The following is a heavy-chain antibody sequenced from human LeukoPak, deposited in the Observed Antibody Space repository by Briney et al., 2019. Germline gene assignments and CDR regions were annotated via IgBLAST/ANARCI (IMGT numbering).Heavy chain of an antibody. J-gene: IGHJ4*02. CDR3: ARDSAIAARRGVGY. CDR2: INTNTGNP. Sequence: ASVKVSCKASGGTFSSYAISWVRQAPGQGLEWMGWINTNTGNPTYAQGFTGRFVFSLGTSVSTAYLQISSLKAEDTAVYYCARDSAIAARRGVGYWGQGTLVTVSS. V-gene: IGHV7-4-1*02. CDR1: GGTFSSYA. D-gene: IGHD6-6*01.